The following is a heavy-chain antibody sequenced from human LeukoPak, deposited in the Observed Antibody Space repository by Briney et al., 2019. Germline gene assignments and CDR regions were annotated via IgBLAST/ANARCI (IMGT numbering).Heavy chain of an antibody. CDR3: ASPPLGYCSSTSCRFDY. D-gene: IGHD2-2*03. V-gene: IGHV3-7*01. CDR1: GFTFNSYW. CDR2: IKQDGSET. J-gene: IGHJ4*02. Sequence: GGSLRLSCAASGFTFNSYWMNWFRHAPRKGLHWVATIKQDGSETYYVDSVRGRFTISRDNTKSSLFLQMNALRPDDTAVYYCASPPLGYCSSTSCRFDYWGQGTLVTVSS.